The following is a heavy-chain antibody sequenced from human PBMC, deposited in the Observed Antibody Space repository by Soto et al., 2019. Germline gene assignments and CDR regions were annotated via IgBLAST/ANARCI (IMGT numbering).Heavy chain of an antibody. J-gene: IGHJ4*02. CDR2: IWYDGSNK. D-gene: IGHD6-6*01. CDR1: GFTFSSYG. CDR3: ARELGAARLYEYSSPSDYFDY. V-gene: IGHV3-33*01. Sequence: GGSLRLSCAASGFTFSSYGMHWVRQAPGKGLEWVAVIWYDGSNKYYADSVKGRFTISRDNSKNTLYLQMNSLRAEDTAVYYCARELGAARLYEYSSPSDYFDYWGQGTLVTVSS.